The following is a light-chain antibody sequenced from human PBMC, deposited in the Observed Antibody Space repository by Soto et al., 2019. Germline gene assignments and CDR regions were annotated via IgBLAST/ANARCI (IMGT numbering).Light chain of an antibody. V-gene: IGKV3-15*01. J-gene: IGKJ1*01. CDR2: GAS. CDR3: QHYNNWPPWT. Sequence: EIVMTQSPATLSLSAGERATLSWRSSQSVSSNLAWYQEKPGQAPRLRVYGASTRATGIPASFSGSGSGTELTLTISSLQSEDFAVYYCQHYNNWPPWTFGQGTKVDIK. CDR1: QSVSSN.